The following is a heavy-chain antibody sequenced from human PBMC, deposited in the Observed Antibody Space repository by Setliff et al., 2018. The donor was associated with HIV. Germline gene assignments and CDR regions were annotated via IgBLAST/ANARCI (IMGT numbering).Heavy chain of an antibody. Sequence: ASVKVSCKASGYTFTGYYIHWVRQAPGQGLEWMGWINPTSDSTNYAQKFQGRVTITRDTSTSTAYMELSSLRSEDTAVYYCARVPLYDILTGYPDYWGQGTLVTVSS. CDR1: GYTFTGYY. J-gene: IGHJ4*02. V-gene: IGHV1-2*02. CDR2: INPTSDST. CDR3: ARVPLYDILTGYPDY. D-gene: IGHD3-9*01.